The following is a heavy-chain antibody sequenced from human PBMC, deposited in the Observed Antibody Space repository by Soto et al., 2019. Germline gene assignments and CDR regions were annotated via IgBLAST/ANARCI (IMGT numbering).Heavy chain of an antibody. CDR2: ISSSGSTI. V-gene: IGHV3-11*01. J-gene: IGHJ3*02. D-gene: IGHD3-16*02. Sequence: GGSLRLSCAASGFTFSDYYMSWIRQAPGKGLEWVSYISSSGSTIYYADSVKGRFTISRDNAKNSLYLQMNSLRAEDTAVYYCASSMITFGGVIVRSPPLNAFDIWGQGTMVTVSS. CDR1: GFTFSDYY. CDR3: ASSMITFGGVIVRSPPLNAFDI.